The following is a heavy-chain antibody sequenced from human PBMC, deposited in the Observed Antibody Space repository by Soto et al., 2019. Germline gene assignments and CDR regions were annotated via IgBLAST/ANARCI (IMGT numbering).Heavy chain of an antibody. CDR2: IYYSGST. CDR1: RGYH. Sequence: RGYHWIRIRQPPGKGLEWIGSIYYSGSTYYNPSLKSRVTISVDTSKNQFSLKLSSVTAADTAVYYCARRGAGIVAHRPYYFDYWGQGTLVTVSS. J-gene: IGHJ4*02. D-gene: IGHD1-26*01. V-gene: IGHV4-39*01. CDR3: ARRGAGIVAHRPYYFDY.